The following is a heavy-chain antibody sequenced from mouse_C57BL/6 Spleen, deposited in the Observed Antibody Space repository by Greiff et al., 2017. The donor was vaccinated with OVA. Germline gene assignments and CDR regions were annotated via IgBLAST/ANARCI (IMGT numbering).Heavy chain of an antibody. J-gene: IGHJ4*01. CDR3: AWVYDYGPYAMDY. Sequence: QVQLKESGAELAKPGASVKLSCKASGYTFTSYWMHWVKQRPGQGLEWIGYINPSSGYTKYNQKFKDKATLTADKSSSTAYMQLSSLTYEDSAVYYCAWVYDYGPYAMDYWGQGTSVTVSS. CDR1: GYTFTSYW. D-gene: IGHD2-4*01. CDR2: INPSSGYT. V-gene: IGHV1-7*01.